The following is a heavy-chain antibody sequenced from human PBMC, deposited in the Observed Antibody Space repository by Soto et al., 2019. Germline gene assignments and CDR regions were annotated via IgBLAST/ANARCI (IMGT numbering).Heavy chain of an antibody. J-gene: IGHJ4*02. D-gene: IGHD1-1*01. Sequence: SETLSLTCAVSGYFISSGYYWGWVRQPPGKGLEWIGSIYHSGSTYYNPSLSSRVTISVDTSKNQFSLKLRSVTAADTVVYYCARGDMETNRDFDSWGQGTLVTVSS. V-gene: IGHV4-38-2*01. CDR3: ARGDMETNRDFDS. CDR2: IYHSGST. CDR1: GYFISSGYY.